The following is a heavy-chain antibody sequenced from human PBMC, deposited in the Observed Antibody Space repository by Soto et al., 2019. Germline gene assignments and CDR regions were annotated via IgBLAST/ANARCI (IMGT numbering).Heavy chain of an antibody. CDR3: ATLPRTIERTPAAIWSFDS. D-gene: IGHD2-2*01. J-gene: IGHJ4*02. CDR2: LDAEDGET. V-gene: IGHV1-24*01. CDR1: GYSLSDLS. Sequence: ASVKVSCKVSGYSLSDLSIHWVRQAPGKGLERMGGLDAEDGETIYAQKLQGRGTMTEDTSTDTAYMELSSLTSEDTAMYYCATLPRTIERTPAAIWSFDSWGQGTMVTVYS.